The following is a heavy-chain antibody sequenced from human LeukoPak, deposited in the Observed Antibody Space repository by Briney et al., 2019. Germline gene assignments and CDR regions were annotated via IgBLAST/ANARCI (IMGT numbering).Heavy chain of an antibody. CDR1: GGSISSYY. CDR3: ASLASGRYDFDY. Sequence: SETPSLTCTVSGGSISSYYWSWIRQPPGKGLEWIGYIYYSGSTNYNPSLKSRVTISVDTSKNQFSLKLSSVTAADTAVYYCASLASGRYDFDYWGQGTLVTVSS. D-gene: IGHD6-19*01. V-gene: IGHV4-59*08. J-gene: IGHJ4*02. CDR2: IYYSGST.